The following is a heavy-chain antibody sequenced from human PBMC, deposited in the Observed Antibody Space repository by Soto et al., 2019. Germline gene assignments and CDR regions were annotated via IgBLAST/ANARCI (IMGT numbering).Heavy chain of an antibody. CDR1: GYTFSSYY. V-gene: IGHV1-46*01. CDR2: INPNGGDS. D-gene: IGHD2-2*01. J-gene: IGHJ3*02. Sequence: QVQLVQSGTEVRQPGASVKVSCKTSGYTFSSYYIHWVRQAPGQGLEWMAIINPNGGDSSSPQKFQGRITVTSDTSTSTGYMALSSLRSEDTAVYYFARRKTSFGEDSFDIWGQETMVTVSS. CDR3: ARRKTSFGEDSFDI.